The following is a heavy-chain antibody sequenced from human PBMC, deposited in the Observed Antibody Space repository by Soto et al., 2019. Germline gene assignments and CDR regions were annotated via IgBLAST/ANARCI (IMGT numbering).Heavy chain of an antibody. CDR2: ISYDGDHK. CDR1: RFNFTNYA. V-gene: IGHV3-30-3*01. CDR3: ARDLGGLGYDGMYV. D-gene: IGHD3-16*01. J-gene: IGHJ6*02. Sequence: QVQLVESGGGVVQPGKSLSLSCAASRFNFTNYAFHWVRQAPGKGLERLALISYDGDHKYYADSVKGRFTISRDNLKKTLYLQMNSLRTEDTAVYYCARDLGGLGYDGMYVGGQGTRVTVSS.